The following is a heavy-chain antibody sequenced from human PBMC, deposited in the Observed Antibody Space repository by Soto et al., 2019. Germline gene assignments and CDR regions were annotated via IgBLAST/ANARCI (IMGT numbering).Heavy chain of an antibody. Sequence: SETLSLTCAVSGGSISSSNLWSWVRQPPGKGLEWIGEIYYSGSTNYNPSLKSRVTISVDTSKNQFSLKLSSVTAADTAVYYCARFLNYDSSGYYPWGQGTLVTVSS. J-gene: IGHJ5*02. D-gene: IGHD3-22*01. CDR1: GGSISSSNL. V-gene: IGHV4-4*02. CDR2: IYYSGST. CDR3: ARFLNYDSSGYYP.